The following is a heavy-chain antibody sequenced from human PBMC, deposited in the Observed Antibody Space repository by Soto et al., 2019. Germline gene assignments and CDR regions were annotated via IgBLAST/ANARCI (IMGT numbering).Heavy chain of an antibody. Sequence: SVTLSLTCTVSGGSISSGDYYWSWIRQPPGKGLEWIAYIYYSGSSNSNPSLKSRVTISVDTSKNQFSLKLSSVAAADTAVYYCARHSNEYRKSLDYWGQGTLVTVSS. CDR1: GGSISSGDYY. J-gene: IGHJ4*02. D-gene: IGHD6-13*01. CDR3: ARHSNEYRKSLDY. CDR2: IYYSGSS. V-gene: IGHV4-61*08.